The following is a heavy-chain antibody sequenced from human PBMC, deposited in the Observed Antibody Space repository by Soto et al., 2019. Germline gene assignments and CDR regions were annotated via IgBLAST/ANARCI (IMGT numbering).Heavy chain of an antibody. J-gene: IGHJ4*01. CDR3: ARLRFDY. Sequence: ASVKVSCKASGYTFTSDGLDWVRQAPGQRLEWMGWISTGKGNTKYSQNFQGRVTFTRDTSASTAYMELSSLRSEDTAVYYCARLRFDYWGHGTLVTVSS. CDR1: GYTFTSDG. V-gene: IGHV1-3*04. CDR2: ISTGKGNT.